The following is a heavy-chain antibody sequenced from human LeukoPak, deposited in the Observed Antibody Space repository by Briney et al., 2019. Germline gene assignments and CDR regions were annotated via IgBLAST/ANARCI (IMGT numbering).Heavy chain of an antibody. V-gene: IGHV3-23*01. CDR1: GFTLSTYS. CDR3: AKGRVDESILDY. CDR2: IRGSGGIT. D-gene: IGHD3-3*01. Sequence: GGSLRLPCAASGFTLSTYSMYWVRQAPGKGLEWVSGIRGSGGITYYADSVKGRFTISGDNSENTLYLQMNSLRADDTAVYYCAKGRVDESILDYWGQGVLVTVSS. J-gene: IGHJ4*02.